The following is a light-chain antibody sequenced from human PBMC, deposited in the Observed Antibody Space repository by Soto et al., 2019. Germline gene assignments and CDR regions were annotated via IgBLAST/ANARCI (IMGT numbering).Light chain of an antibody. Sequence: QSVLTQPPSVSGAPGQRVTISCTGSSSNIGAGYDVHWYQQLPGTVPKRLIYGNSNRPSGVPDRFSGSKSGTSASLAITGLQAEDEADYYCQSYDSSLSVVFGGGTKLTVL. CDR3: QSYDSSLSVV. V-gene: IGLV1-40*01. J-gene: IGLJ2*01. CDR2: GNS. CDR1: SSNIGAGYD.